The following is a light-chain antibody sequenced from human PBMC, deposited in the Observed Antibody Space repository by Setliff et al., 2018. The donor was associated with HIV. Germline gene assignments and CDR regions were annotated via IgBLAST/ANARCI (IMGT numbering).Light chain of an antibody. CDR2: DNT. V-gene: IGLV1-40*01. CDR1: SSNIGAGYG. Sequence: QSALTQPPSVSGVPGRRVTISCIGSSSNIGAGYGVHWYQQLPGAAPKLLIYDNTNRPSGVPARFSGSRSGTSASLAITGLQAEDEGDYYCCSYAGSYSYVFGSGTKVTVL. CDR3: CSYAGSYSYV. J-gene: IGLJ1*01.